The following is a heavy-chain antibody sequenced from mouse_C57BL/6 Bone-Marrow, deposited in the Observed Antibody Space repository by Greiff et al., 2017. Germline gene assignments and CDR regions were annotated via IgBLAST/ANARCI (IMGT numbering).Heavy chain of an antibody. D-gene: IGHD2-5*01. CDR2: IYIGNGYT. J-gene: IGHJ2*01. CDR1: GYTFTSYG. V-gene: IGHV1-58*01. Sequence: VQLQQSGAELVRPGSSVKMSCKTSGYTFTSYGINWVKQRPGQGLEWIGLIYIGNGYTEYNEKFKGKATLTSDTSSSTAYMQLSSLTSEDSAIYFCVGDDYYSNFPFDYWGQGTTLTVSS. CDR3: VGDDYYSNFPFDY.